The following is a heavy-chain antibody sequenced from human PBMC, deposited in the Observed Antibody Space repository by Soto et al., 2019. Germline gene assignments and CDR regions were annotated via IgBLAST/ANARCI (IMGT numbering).Heavy chain of an antibody. CDR3: ARSPRSSPYFDY. CDR1: GYTFSNFW. Sequence: GESLKISCRCSGYTFSNFWVAWVRHLPGKGLEWMGIIYPGDHETRYSPSFHGKVTISADKSINTAYLQWSSLEASDSAFYYCARSPRSSPYFDYWGQGALVTVSS. CDR2: IYPGDHET. V-gene: IGHV5-51*01. D-gene: IGHD6-13*01. J-gene: IGHJ4*02.